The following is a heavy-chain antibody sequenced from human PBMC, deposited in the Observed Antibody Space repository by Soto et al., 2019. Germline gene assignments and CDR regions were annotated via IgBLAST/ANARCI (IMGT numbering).Heavy chain of an antibody. V-gene: IGHV1-18*01. CDR2: VNTYNGNP. CDR3: ARDSPYSTDWQRFDS. D-gene: IGHD6-13*01. J-gene: IGHJ4*02. CDR1: GYTFTNYA. Sequence: QVQLVQSGVEVKKPGASVKVTCKASGYTFTNYAISWVRQAPGRGLEWMGWVNTYNGNPNYAQIFQGRVTMTTDTSTGTAYMELRSLKSDGSAVYYCARDSPYSTDWQRFDSWGQGTLVTVSS.